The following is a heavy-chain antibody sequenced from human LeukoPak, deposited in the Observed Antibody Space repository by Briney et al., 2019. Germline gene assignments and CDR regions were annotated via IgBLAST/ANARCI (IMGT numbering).Heavy chain of an antibody. CDR2: INHSGST. CDR1: GGSFSGYY. V-gene: IGHV4-34*01. J-gene: IGHJ4*02. Sequence: SETLSLTCAVYGGSFSGYYWSWIRQPPGKGLEWIREINHSGSTNYNPSLKSRVTISVDTSKNQFSLKLSSVTAADTAVYYCARRGYDHDYWGQGTLVTVSS. D-gene: IGHD5-12*01. CDR3: ARRGYDHDY.